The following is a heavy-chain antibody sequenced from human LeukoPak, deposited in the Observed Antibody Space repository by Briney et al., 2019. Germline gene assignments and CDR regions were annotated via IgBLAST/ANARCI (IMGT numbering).Heavy chain of an antibody. J-gene: IGHJ1*01. V-gene: IGHV4-38-2*02. Sequence: SETLSLTCTVSGYSISSGYHWGWIRQPPGKGLEWIGSIYHRGSTYYNPSLKSRVTISVDTSKNQFSLKLRSVTAADTAVYYCARVVQSTDSSGFYLPEYFQHWGQGTLVTVSS. CDR2: IYHRGST. D-gene: IGHD3-22*01. CDR1: GYSISSGYH. CDR3: ARVVQSTDSSGFYLPEYFQH.